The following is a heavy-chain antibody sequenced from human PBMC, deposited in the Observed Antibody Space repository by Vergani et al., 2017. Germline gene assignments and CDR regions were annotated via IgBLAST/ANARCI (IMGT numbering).Heavy chain of an antibody. V-gene: IGHV1-69*04. Sequence: QVQLVQSGAEVKKPGSSVKVSCKASGGTFSSYAISWVRQAPGQGLEWMGRIIPILGIANYAQKFQGRVTITADKSTSTDYMELSSLRSEDTAVYYCARGEIEYYYDSSGLNWFNPWGQGTLVTVSS. D-gene: IGHD3-22*01. CDR2: IIPILGIA. J-gene: IGHJ5*02. CDR3: ARGEIEYYYDSSGLNWFNP. CDR1: GGTFSSYA.